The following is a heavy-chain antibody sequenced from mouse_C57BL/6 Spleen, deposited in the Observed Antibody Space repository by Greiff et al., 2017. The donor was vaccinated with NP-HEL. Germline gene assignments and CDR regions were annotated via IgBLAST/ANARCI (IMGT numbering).Heavy chain of an antibody. V-gene: IGHV5-6*01. CDR2: ISSGGSYT. Sequence: EVQGVESGGDLVKPGGSLKLSCAASGFTFSSYGMSWVRQTPDKRLEWVATISSGGSYTYYPDSVKGRFTISRDNAKNTLYLQMSSLKSEDTAMYYCASRGYGSRRWFACWGQGALVTGS. CDR1: GFTFSSYG. J-gene: IGHJ3*01. D-gene: IGHD1-1*01. CDR3: ASRGYGSRRWFAC.